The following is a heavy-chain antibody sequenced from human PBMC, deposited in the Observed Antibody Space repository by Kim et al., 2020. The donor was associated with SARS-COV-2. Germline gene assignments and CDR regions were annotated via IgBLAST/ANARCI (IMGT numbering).Heavy chain of an antibody. Sequence: SETLSLTCAVSGGSISSGGYSWSWIRQPPGKGLEWIGYIYHSGSTYYNPSLKSRVTISVDRSKNQFSLKLSSVTAADTAVYYCARGEVLRFRWYFDYWGQGTLVTVSS. CDR2: IYHSGST. D-gene: IGHD1-26*01. V-gene: IGHV4-30-2*01. CDR1: GGSISSGGYS. CDR3: ARGEVLRFRWYFDY. J-gene: IGHJ4*02.